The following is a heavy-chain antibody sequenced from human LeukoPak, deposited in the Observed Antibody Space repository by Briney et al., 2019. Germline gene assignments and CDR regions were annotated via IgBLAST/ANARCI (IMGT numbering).Heavy chain of an antibody. J-gene: IGHJ6*03. CDR1: GGSFSGYY. Sequence: SETLSLTCAVYGGSFSGYYWSWIRQPPGKGLEWIGEINHSGSTNYNPSLKSRVTISVDTSKNQFSLKLSSVTAADTAVYYCARRPDYGDYFRQRRGYMDVWGKGTTVTVSS. CDR3: ARRPDYGDYFRQRRGYMDV. CDR2: INHSGST. V-gene: IGHV4-34*01. D-gene: IGHD4-17*01.